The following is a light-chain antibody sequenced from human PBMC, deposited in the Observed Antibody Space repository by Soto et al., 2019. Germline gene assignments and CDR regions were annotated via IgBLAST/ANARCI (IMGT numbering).Light chain of an antibody. CDR3: QQYNNWPPYS. V-gene: IGKV3-15*01. J-gene: IGKJ2*01. CDR1: QSVGTN. CDR2: SAS. Sequence: IVMTQSPATLSVSPGESATLSCRASQSVGTNLAWYQQTPGRAPRVLIHSASTRATGIPARFSGSGSDTEFTLTISGLQSEDFAIYYCQQYNNWPPYSFGQGTKLENK.